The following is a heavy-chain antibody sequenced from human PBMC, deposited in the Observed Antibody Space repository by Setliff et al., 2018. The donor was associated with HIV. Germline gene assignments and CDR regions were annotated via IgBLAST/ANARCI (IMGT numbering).Heavy chain of an antibody. Sequence: PSETLSLTCAVSGWSFSGYYWGWIRQPPGKGLEWIGEINHSGSTNYNPSRKSRDTRSGDTAKNQFSLKRSFVTAADTAVYYCVREGEGSGSYYLDFWGQGRLVTVSS. CDR3: VREGEGSGSYYLDF. CDR1: GWSFSGYY. J-gene: IGHJ4*02. V-gene: IGHV4-34*01. CDR2: INHSGST. D-gene: IGHD3-10*01.